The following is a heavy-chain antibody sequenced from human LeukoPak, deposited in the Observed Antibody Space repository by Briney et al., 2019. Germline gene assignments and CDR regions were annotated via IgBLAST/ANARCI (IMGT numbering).Heavy chain of an antibody. D-gene: IGHD3-22*01. CDR1: GFTFSDYY. Sequence: GGSLRLSCAASGFTFSDYYMSWIRQAPGKGLEWVSYISSSGSTIYYADSVKGRLTISRDNAKNSLYLQMNSLRAEDTAVYYCARDGGEPGYYYDSSGYGGLDYWGQGTLVTVSS. CDR3: ARDGGEPGYYYDSSGYGGLDY. V-gene: IGHV3-11*01. J-gene: IGHJ4*02. CDR2: ISSSGSTI.